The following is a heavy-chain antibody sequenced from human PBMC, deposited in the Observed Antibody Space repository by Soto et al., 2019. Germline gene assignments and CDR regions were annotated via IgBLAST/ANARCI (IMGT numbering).Heavy chain of an antibody. CDR1: GGSISSSSYY. D-gene: IGHD6-19*01. V-gene: IGHV4-39*01. CDR2: IYYSGST. CDR3: ASTRAVWFDP. J-gene: IGHJ5*02. Sequence: QLQLQESGPGLVKPSETLSLTCTVSGGSISSSSYYWGWIRQPPGKGLEWIGSIYYSGSTYYNPSLKSRVPISVDTSKNQVSLKLRSVTAADTAVYYCASTRAVWFDPWGQGTLVTVSS.